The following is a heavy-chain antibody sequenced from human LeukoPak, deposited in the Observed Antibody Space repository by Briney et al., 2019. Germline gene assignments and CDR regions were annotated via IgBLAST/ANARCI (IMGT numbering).Heavy chain of an antibody. J-gene: IGHJ4*02. CDR2: IYYSGTT. CDR1: GGSISSYY. CDR3: ARAISGPLFDY. V-gene: IGHV4-59*01. D-gene: IGHD2-15*01. Sequence: SETLSLTCTVSGGSISSYYWSWIRQPPGKGLEWIGYIYYSGTTNYNPSLKSRVTVSVDTSKDQFSLKLTSVTAADTAVYYCARAISGPLFDYWGQGTLVTVSS.